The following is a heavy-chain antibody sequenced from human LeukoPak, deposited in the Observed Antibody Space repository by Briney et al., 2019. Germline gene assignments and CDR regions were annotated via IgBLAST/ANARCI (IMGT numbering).Heavy chain of an antibody. V-gene: IGHV3-21*05. CDR1: GFTFSNYN. Sequence: PGWSLRLSCAASGFTFSNYNMNWVRQAPGKGLEWGSHISSFSNFRSYADSVKGRFTISRDNAKNSLYLQVNSLRAEDTAVYYCARPTIAAAGNFEYWGQGTLVTVSS. D-gene: IGHD6-13*01. CDR3: ARPTIAAAGNFEY. J-gene: IGHJ4*02. CDR2: ISSFSNFR.